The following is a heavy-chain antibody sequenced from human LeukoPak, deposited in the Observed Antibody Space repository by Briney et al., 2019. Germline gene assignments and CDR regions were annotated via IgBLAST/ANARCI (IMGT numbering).Heavy chain of an antibody. Sequence: GGSLRLSCAASGFIVSSNYMSWVRQAPGKGLEWVSVIYSGGSTYYADSVKGRFTISRDNSKNTLYLQMNSLRAEDTAVYYCARDAIVVVVAATDAYFDSWGQGTLVTVSS. CDR2: IYSGGST. CDR1: GFIVSSNY. CDR3: ARDAIVVVVAATDAYFDS. V-gene: IGHV3-66*01. D-gene: IGHD2-15*01. J-gene: IGHJ4*02.